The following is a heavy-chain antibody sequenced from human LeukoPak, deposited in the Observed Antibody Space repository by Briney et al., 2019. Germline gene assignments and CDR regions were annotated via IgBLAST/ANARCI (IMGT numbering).Heavy chain of an antibody. CDR1: GYTFTGYY. V-gene: IGHV1-2*02. J-gene: IGHJ6*03. D-gene: IGHD2-2*01. CDR2: INPNSGGT. CDR3: ARDIVVVPAAPVGYYYYYDMDV. Sequence: GASVKVSCEASGYTFTGYYMHWVRQAPGQGLEWMGWINPNSGGTNYAQKFQGRVTMTRDTSISTAYMELSRLRSDDTAVYYCARDIVVVPAAPVGYYYYYDMDVWVKGTTVTVSS.